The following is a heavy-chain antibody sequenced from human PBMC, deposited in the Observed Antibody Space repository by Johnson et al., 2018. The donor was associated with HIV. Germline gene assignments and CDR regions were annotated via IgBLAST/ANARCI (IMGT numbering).Heavy chain of an antibody. Sequence: QVQLVESGGGVVQPGRSLRLSCAASGFTFSSYAMHWVRQAPGKGLEWVAVISYDGNKTYYADSVRGITISRDNSKNTLYLQLSSLRSEDTAVYYCARDSGVPGNDAFDICGQGTMVTVSS. CDR3: ARDSGVPGNDAFDI. CDR1: GFTFSSYA. CDR2: ISYDGNKT. J-gene: IGHJ3*02. D-gene: IGHD3-10*01. V-gene: IGHV3-30*04.